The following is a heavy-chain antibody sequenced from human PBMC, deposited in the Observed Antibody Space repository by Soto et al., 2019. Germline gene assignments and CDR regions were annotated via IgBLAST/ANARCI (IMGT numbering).Heavy chain of an antibody. CDR3: ARDRGVAPPVAGNTHYYYYMDV. Sequence: QDQLVQSGVEVKKPGASVKVSCKASGYSFTNYGITWVRQAPGQGFEWMGWISAYNGNTNYAQKFKGRVTMTTDASTSTAYLELGSLRSDDTAVYYCARDRGVAPPVAGNTHYYYYMDVWGKGTTVTVSS. J-gene: IGHJ6*03. CDR1: GYSFTNYG. D-gene: IGHD6-19*01. V-gene: IGHV1-18*01. CDR2: ISAYNGNT.